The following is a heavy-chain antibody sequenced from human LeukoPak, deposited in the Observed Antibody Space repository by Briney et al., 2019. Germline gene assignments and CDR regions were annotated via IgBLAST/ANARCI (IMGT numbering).Heavy chain of an antibody. CDR3: GKDWKLDP. D-gene: IGHD1-1*01. CDR1: GFTFNNYA. V-gene: IGHV3-23*01. J-gene: IGHJ5*02. Sequence: PGGSLRLSCAASGFTFNNYAMSWVRQAPGKGLEWVSAISDDGDAKYADSVKGRFTISRDNSKNTLYLQMNSLRADDTAIYYCGKDWKLDPGGQGTLVTVSS. CDR2: ISDDGDA.